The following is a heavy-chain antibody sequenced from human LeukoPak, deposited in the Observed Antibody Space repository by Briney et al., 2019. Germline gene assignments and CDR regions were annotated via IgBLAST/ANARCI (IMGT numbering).Heavy chain of an antibody. CDR2: ISSSSSYI. CDR1: GFTFSSYS. Sequence: GGSLRLSCAASGFTFSSYSMNWVRQAPGKGLEWVSSISSSSSYIYYADSVKGRFTISRDNAKNSLYLQMNSLRAEDTAVYYCATEQFKLLWFGETRDYWGQGTLVTVSS. D-gene: IGHD3-10*01. CDR3: ATEQFKLLWFGETRDY. V-gene: IGHV3-21*01. J-gene: IGHJ4*02.